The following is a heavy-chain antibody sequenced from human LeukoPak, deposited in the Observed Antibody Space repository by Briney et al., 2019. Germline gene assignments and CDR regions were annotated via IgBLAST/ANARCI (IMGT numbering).Heavy chain of an antibody. CDR3: ARDYPPGGSYPIDY. D-gene: IGHD1-26*01. CDR1: GGTFSSYA. CDR2: IIPIFGTA. V-gene: IGHV1-69*01. Sequence: SVKVSCKASGGTFSSYAISWVRQAPGQGLEWMGGIIPIFGTANYAQKFQGRVTITADESTSTAYMELSSPRSEDTAVYYCARDYPPGGSYPIDYWGQGTLVTVSS. J-gene: IGHJ4*02.